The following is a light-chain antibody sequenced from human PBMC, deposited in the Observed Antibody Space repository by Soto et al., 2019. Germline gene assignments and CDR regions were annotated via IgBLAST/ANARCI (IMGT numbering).Light chain of an antibody. J-gene: IGKJ4*01. CDR3: QQYNKWPLT. CDR2: SAS. CDR1: ESVSSN. V-gene: IGKV3-15*01. Sequence: EIVMTQSPATLSVSQGERATLSCRASESVSSNLAWYQQKPGQAPWLLIYSASARATGIPARFSGSGSGTEFTLTISSLQSEDFAVYYCQQYNKWPLTFGGGTKVEIK.